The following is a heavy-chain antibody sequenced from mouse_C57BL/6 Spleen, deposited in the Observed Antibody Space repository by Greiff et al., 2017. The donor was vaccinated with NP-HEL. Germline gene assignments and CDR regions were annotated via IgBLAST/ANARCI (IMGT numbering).Heavy chain of an antibody. CDR3: ARVEGGYDYDERYFDV. CDR1: GYTFTSYT. V-gene: IGHV1-4*01. J-gene: IGHJ1*03. Sequence: QVQLQQSGAELARPGASVKMSCKASGYTFTSYTMHWVKQRPGQGLEWIGYINPSSGYTKYNQKFKDKATLTADKSSSTAYMQLSSLTSEDSAVYYCARVEGGYDYDERYFDVWGTGTTVTVSS. CDR2: INPSSGYT. D-gene: IGHD2-4*01.